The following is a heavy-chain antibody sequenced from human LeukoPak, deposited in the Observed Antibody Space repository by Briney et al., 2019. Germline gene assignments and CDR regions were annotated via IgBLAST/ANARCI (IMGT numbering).Heavy chain of an antibody. Sequence: GRSLRLSCAASGLTFTSYGIHWVRQAPGKGLEWVAIIPDDGSTKYYADYVKGRFTISRDNSKNTLYLEMNSLRAEDTPVYCCATLYGSGRYFDYCGQGPLVTVSS. CDR2: IPDDGSTK. J-gene: IGHJ4*02. V-gene: IGHV3-30*03. CDR1: GLTFTSYG. D-gene: IGHD3-10*01. CDR3: ATLYGSGRYFDY.